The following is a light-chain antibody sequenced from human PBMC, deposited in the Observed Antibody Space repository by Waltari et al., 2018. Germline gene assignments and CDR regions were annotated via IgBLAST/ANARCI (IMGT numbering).Light chain of an antibody. J-gene: IGLJ2*01. CDR1: SSDVGGYNH. CDR2: EVS. CDR3: SSYTSRSTVI. V-gene: IGLV2-14*01. Sequence: QSALTQPASVSGSPGQSITIPCTGTSSDVGGYNHVSWYRQHPGKAPKLMIYEVSNRPSGVSNRFSGSKSGNTASLTISGLRAEDEADYYCSSYTSRSTVIFGGGTKVTVL.